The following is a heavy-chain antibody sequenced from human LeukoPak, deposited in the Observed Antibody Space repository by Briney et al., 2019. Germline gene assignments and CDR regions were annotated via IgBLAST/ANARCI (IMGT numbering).Heavy chain of an antibody. V-gene: IGHV3-7*01. D-gene: IGHD5-18*01. CDR3: AKMDTAMDSPEGY. CDR1: GFTFSSYW. Sequence: GGSLRLSCAASGFTFSSYWMSWVRQAPGKELEWVANIKQDGSEKYYVDSVKGRFTISRDNAKNSLYLQMNSLRAEDTAVYYCAKMDTAMDSPEGYWGQGTLVTVSS. CDR2: IKQDGSEK. J-gene: IGHJ4*02.